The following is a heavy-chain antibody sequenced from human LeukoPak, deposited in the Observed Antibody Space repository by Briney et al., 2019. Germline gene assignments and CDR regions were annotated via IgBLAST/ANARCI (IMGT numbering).Heavy chain of an antibody. CDR2: IYYSGST. V-gene: IGHV4-59*08. Sequence: SETLSLTCTVSGGSISSYYWSWIRQPPGKGLEWVGYIYYSGSTNYNPSLKSRVTISVDTSKNQFSLKLSSVTAADTAVYYCARRAPGKKNPYYGMDVWGQGTTVTVSS. J-gene: IGHJ6*02. CDR3: ARRAPGKKNPYYGMDV. CDR1: GGSISSYY.